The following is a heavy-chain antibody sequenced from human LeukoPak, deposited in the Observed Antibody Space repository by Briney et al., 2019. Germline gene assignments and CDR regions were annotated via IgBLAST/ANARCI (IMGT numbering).Heavy chain of an antibody. CDR1: GGSISSGGYY. Sequence: SETLSLTCTVSGGSISSGGYYWSWIRQHPEKGLEWIGYIYYSGSTYYNPSLKSRVTISVDTSKNQSSLKLSSVTAADTAVYYCARDLLWSRGMDVWGQGTTVTVSS. D-gene: IGHD2-2*01. CDR2: IYYSGST. V-gene: IGHV4-31*03. J-gene: IGHJ6*02. CDR3: ARDLLWSRGMDV.